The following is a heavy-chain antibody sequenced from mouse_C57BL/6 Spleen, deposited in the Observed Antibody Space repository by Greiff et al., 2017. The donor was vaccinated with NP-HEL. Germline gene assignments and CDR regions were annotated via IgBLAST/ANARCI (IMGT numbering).Heavy chain of an antibody. CDR2: IWSGGST. CDR1: GFSLTSYG. V-gene: IGHV2-2*01. J-gene: IGHJ1*03. CDR3: ARTGPVITNFDV. Sequence: QVQLQQSGPGLVQPSQSLSITCTVSGFSLTSYGVHWVRQSPGKGLEWLGVIWSGGSTDYNAAFISRLSISKDNSKSQVFFKMTSLQADDTAIYYCARTGPVITNFDVWGTGTTVTVSS. D-gene: IGHD2-4*01.